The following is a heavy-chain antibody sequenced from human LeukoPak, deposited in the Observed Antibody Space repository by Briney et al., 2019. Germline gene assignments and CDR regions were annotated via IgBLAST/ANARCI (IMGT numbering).Heavy chain of an antibody. V-gene: IGHV3-21*01. D-gene: IGHD4-23*01. CDR3: ARGAATVVTHYYYYMDV. CDR2: ISSSSSYI. Sequence: GGSLRLSCAASGFTFSSYSMNWVRQAPGKGLEWVSSISSSSSYIYYADSVKGRFTISRDNAKNSLYLQMNSLRGEDTAVYYCARGAATVVTHYYYYMDVWGKGTTVTVSS. J-gene: IGHJ6*03. CDR1: GFTFSSYS.